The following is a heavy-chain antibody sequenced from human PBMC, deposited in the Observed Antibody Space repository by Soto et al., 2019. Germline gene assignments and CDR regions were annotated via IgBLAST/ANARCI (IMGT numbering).Heavy chain of an antibody. CDR2: FEPEDGET. Sequence: QVQLVQSGAEVKKPGASVKVSCKVSGYTLNELSMPWVRQASGKGLEWMGGFEPEDGETVYAQKFQGRVTMTEDTSTDTANMELSSLTSEDTAVYYCATGGPAGDFDSWGQGTLVTVSS. CDR3: ATGGPAGDFDS. D-gene: IGHD1-26*01. V-gene: IGHV1-24*01. J-gene: IGHJ4*02. CDR1: GYTLNELS.